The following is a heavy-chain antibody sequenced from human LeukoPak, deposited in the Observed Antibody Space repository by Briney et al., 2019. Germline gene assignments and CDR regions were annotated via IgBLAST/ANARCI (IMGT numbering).Heavy chain of an antibody. CDR2: IIPIFGTA. CDR1: GGTFSSYA. J-gene: IGHJ4*02. Sequence: SAKVSCKASGGTFSSYAISWVRQAPGQGLEWMGGIIPIFGTANYAQKFQGRVTITADESTSTAYMELSSLRSEDTAVYYCARGPSIAARAFDYWGQGTLVTVSS. D-gene: IGHD6-6*01. CDR3: ARGPSIAARAFDY. V-gene: IGHV1-69*01.